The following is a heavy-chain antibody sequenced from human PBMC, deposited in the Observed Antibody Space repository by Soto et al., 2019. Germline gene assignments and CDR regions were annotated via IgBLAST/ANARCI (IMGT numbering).Heavy chain of an antibody. CDR2: IYYSGST. D-gene: IGHD5-18*01. CDR3: ARVAVDTAMALPFYFDY. Sequence: SETLSLTCTVSGGSISSGGYYWSWIRQHPGKGLEWIGYIYYSGSTYYNPSLKSRVTTSVDTSKNQFSLKLSSVTAADTAVYYCARVAVDTAMALPFYFDYWGQGTLVTVSS. J-gene: IGHJ4*02. CDR1: GGSISSGGYY. V-gene: IGHV4-31*03.